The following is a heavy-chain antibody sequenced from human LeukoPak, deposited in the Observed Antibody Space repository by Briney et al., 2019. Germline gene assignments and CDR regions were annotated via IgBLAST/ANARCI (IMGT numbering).Heavy chain of an antibody. D-gene: IGHD5-12*01. Sequence: AGGSLRLSCAASGFTFSNYWMSRVRQAPGKGLEWVAQVNQDGSEAHYADSVKARFTISRDNAKSSVSLQMNSLRAEDTAVYYCVRDGGVSGYDLLDYWGQGTLVTVSS. CDR1: GFTFSNYW. V-gene: IGHV3-7*01. CDR2: VNQDGSEA. CDR3: VRDGGVSGYDLLDY. J-gene: IGHJ4*02.